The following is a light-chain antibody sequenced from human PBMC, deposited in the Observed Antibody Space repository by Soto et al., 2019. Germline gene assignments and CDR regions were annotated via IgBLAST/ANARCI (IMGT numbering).Light chain of an antibody. Sequence: DIVMTQSPLSLPVTPGEPASISCRSSQSLLHSNGYNYLDWYLQKPGQSPQLLIYLGSNRASGVHDRFSGSGSGTDFTLKISRVEAEDVGVYYCMQALQTPRVFGGGTKVEIK. CDR3: MQALQTPRV. CDR1: QSLLHSNGYNY. J-gene: IGKJ4*01. CDR2: LGS. V-gene: IGKV2-28*01.